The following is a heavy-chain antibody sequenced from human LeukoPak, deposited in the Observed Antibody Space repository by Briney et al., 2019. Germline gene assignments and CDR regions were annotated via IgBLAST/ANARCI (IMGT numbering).Heavy chain of an antibody. V-gene: IGHV1-69*05. CDR2: IIPIFGTA. CDR1: GGTFSSYA. J-gene: IGHJ3*02. CDR3: ARGPSGSYWAHDAFDI. D-gene: IGHD1-26*01. Sequence: ASVKGSCKASGGTFSSYAISWVRQAPGQGLEWMGGIIPIFGTANYAQKFQGRVTITTDESTSTAYMELSSLRSEDTAVYYCARGPSGSYWAHDAFDIWGQGTMVTVSS.